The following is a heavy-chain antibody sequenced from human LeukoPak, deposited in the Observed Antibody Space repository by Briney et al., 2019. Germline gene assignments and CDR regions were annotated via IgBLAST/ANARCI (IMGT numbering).Heavy chain of an antibody. CDR3: AKDRWTGFSAIDS. V-gene: IGHV3-30*02. J-gene: IGHJ4*02. CDR1: GFSFSSYG. Sequence: GGSLGLSCAASGFSFSSYGMHWVRRAPGKGLEWMAFIQSDGSRKYYADSVRGRFTISRDNSKNALYLQMSSLRAEDMAVFYCAKDRWTGFSAIDSWGQGTLVTVSS. CDR2: IQSDGSRK. D-gene: IGHD3/OR15-3a*01.